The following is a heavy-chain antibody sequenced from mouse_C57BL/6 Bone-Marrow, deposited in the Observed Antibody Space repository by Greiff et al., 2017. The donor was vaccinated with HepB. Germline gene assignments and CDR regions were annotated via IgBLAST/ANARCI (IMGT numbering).Heavy chain of an antibody. CDR1: GFTFSSYA. CDR2: ISAGGSYT. CDR3: ARDRTLAGAWFAY. Sequence: EVQRVESGGGLVKPGGSLKLSCAASGFTFSSYAMSWVRQTPEKRLEWVATISAGGSYTYYPDNVKGRFTISRDNAKNNRYLQMSQLKSEDTAMYDWARDRTLAGAWFAYWGQGTLVTVSA. J-gene: IGHJ3*01. V-gene: IGHV5-4*01. D-gene: IGHD1-1*01.